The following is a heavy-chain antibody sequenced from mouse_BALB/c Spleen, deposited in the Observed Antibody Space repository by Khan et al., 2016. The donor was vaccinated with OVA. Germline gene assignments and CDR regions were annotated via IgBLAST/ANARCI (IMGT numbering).Heavy chain of an antibody. V-gene: IGHV1-7*01. CDR1: GYTFSNYW. Sequence: QMQLEESGAELAKPGASVKMSCKASGYTFSNYWIHWVKQRPGQGLEWIGYINPSSGYTYYNQTFNDKATLTTDKSSSTAYMQLSSLTSEDSAFYYGARDRIDYWGQGTTLTVAS. CDR2: INPSSGYT. J-gene: IGHJ2*01. CDR3: ARDRIDY.